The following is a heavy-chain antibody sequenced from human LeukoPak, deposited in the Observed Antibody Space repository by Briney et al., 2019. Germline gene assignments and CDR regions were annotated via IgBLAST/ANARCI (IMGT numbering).Heavy chain of an antibody. Sequence: GESLKISCAASGFTFSSYAMSWGRQAPGKGLEWVSAISGSGGSTYYADSVKGRFTISRDNSKNTLYLQMNSLRAEDTAVYYCAKDRYCSSTSCGDFDYWGQGTLVTVSS. CDR2: ISGSGGST. CDR1: GFTFSSYA. CDR3: AKDRYCSSTSCGDFDY. D-gene: IGHD2-2*01. J-gene: IGHJ4*02. V-gene: IGHV3-23*01.